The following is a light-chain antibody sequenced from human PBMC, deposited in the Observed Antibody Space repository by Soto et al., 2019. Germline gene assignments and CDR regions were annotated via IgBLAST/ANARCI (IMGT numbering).Light chain of an antibody. J-gene: IGKJ2*01. CDR1: QSVSSSY. CDR2: GAS. CDR3: QQYDSAPYT. Sequence: DIVLTQSPGTVSLSPGERATLSCRASQSVSSSYLAWYQQKTGQAPRLRIFGASIRATGIPDRFSGSGSGTDFTLTISRLEPEDFAVYYCQQYDSAPYTFGQGTKLEI. V-gene: IGKV3-20*01.